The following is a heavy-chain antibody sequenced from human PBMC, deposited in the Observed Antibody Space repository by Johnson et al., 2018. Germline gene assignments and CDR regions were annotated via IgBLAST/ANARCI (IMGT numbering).Heavy chain of an antibody. V-gene: IGHV3-30-3*01. Sequence: LVESGGGVVQPGRSLRLSCAASGFTFSSYAMHWVRQAPGKGLEWVAVISYDGSNKYYADSVKGRFTISRDNSKNTLYLQMNSLRAEDTAVYYCASLSAGAFDIWGQGTMVTVSS. J-gene: IGHJ3*02. CDR3: ASLSAGAFDI. D-gene: IGHD3-3*02. CDR2: ISYDGSNK. CDR1: GFTFSSYA.